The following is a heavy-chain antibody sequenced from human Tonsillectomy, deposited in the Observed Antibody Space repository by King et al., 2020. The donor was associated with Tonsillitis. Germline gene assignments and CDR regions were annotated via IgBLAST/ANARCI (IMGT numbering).Heavy chain of an antibody. CDR1: GFTFSRYW. D-gene: IGHD3-16*01. Sequence: VQLVESGGGLVQPGGSLRLSCAASGFTFSRYWMSWVRQAPGKGLEWVANIKENGGETYYVDSVKGRFTISRDNAKNSLYLQMNSLRAEDTAVYYCARLGEYCNNVWGSSSEYYFDYWGQGTLVTVSS. CDR2: IKENGGET. CDR3: ARLGEYCNNVWGSSSEYYFDY. V-gene: IGHV3-7*01. J-gene: IGHJ4*02.